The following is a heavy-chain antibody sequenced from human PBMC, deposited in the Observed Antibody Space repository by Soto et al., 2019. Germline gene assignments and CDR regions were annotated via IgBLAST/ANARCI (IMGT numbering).Heavy chain of an antibody. CDR1: GFTFSTYA. D-gene: IGHD6-13*01. J-gene: IGHJ4*02. CDR3: AKSYIAAAGIYFDY. V-gene: IGHV3-23*01. Sequence: GGSLRLSCTASGFTFSTYAMTWVRQAPGKGLEWVSAISGSGGSTYYADSVKGRFTISRDNSKNTLYLQMNSLRAEDTAVYYCAKSYIAAAGIYFDYWGQGTLVTVSS. CDR2: ISGSGGST.